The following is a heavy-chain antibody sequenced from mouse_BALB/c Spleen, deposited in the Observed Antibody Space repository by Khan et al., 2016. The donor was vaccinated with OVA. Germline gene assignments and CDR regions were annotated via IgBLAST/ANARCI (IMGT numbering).Heavy chain of an antibody. J-gene: IGHJ3*01. CDR3: AREWAAWLPY. Sequence: QVQLQQSGAELARPGASVKLSCKASGYTFTDYYINWMRQRTGQGLEWIGEISPGGDNTYYNEKFKGKATLTADKSSSTAYMQLSSLTSEDSAVYFCAREWAAWLPYWGQGTLVTVSA. V-gene: IGHV1-77*01. CDR1: GYTFTDYY. CDR2: ISPGGDNT.